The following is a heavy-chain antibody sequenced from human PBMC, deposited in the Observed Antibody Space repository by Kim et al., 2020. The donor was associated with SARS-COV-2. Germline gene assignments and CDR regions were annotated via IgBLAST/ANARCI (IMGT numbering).Heavy chain of an antibody. D-gene: IGHD3-16*01. Sequence: GGSLRLSCAASGFTFGDSPLHWVRQASGKGLEWVARISSKANSYATVSAASGKVRFTISRDDSKNTAYLEMSGPKTADTAHYHCTRIHATTLAFGAAFA. CDR1: GFTFGDSP. V-gene: IGHV3-73*01. J-gene: IGHJ3*02. CDR2: ISSKANSYAT. CDR3: TRIHATTLAFGAAFA.